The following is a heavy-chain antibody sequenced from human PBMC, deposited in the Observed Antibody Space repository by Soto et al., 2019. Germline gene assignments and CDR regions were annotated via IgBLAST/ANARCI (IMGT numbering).Heavy chain of an antibody. CDR3: AREDYYYGSGSYYI. CDR2: IYYSGGT. D-gene: IGHD3-10*01. V-gene: IGHV4-30-4*01. J-gene: IGHJ4*02. Sequence: QVQLQESGPGLVKPSQTLSLTCTVSGGSISSGDYYWSWIRQPPGKGLEWIGYIYYSGGTSYNPSSEGRLTISVDTSKNQFSLKLSSVTAADTAVYYCAREDYYYGSGSYYIWGQGTLVTVSS. CDR1: GGSISSGDYY.